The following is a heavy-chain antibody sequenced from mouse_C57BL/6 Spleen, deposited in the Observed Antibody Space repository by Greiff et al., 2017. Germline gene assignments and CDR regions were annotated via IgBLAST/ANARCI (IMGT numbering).Heavy chain of an antibody. Sequence: EVKLMESGGGLVKPGGSLKLSCAASGFTFSSYAMSWVRQTPEKRLEWVATISDGGSYTYYPDNVKGRFTISRDNAKNNLYLQMSHLKSEDTAMYYCARDGGGYPWFAYWGQGTLVTVSA. CDR3: ARDGGGYPWFAY. V-gene: IGHV5-4*01. D-gene: IGHD2-2*01. CDR2: ISDGGSYT. J-gene: IGHJ3*01. CDR1: GFTFSSYA.